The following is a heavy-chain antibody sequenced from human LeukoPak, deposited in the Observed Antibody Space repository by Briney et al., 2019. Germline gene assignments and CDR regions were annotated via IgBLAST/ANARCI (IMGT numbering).Heavy chain of an antibody. CDR2: IIPIFGTA. CDR1: GGTFSSYA. V-gene: IGHV1-69*01. J-gene: IGHJ6*02. D-gene: IGHD3-3*01. CDR3: ARDVYYDFWSGYTYYYYGMDV. Sequence: GASVKVSCKASGGTFSSYAISWVRQAPEQGLEWMGGIIPIFGTANYAQKFQGRVTITADESTSTAYMELSSLRSEDTAVYYCARDVYYDFWSGYTYYYYGMDVWGQGTTVTVSS.